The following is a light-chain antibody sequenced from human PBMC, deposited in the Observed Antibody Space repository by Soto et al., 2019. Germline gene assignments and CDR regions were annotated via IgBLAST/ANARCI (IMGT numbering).Light chain of an antibody. CDR1: QSITDW. V-gene: IGKV1-5*03. Sequence: DIQMTQSPSTLSASVGDRVTITCRASQSITDWLAWYQQKPGKAPNFLIYKASNLEGGVPSRFSGSGSGTECTLTISSVQPDDFATYYCQYWDDYSWTFGQGTKVEIK. CDR2: KAS. CDR3: QYWDDYSWT. J-gene: IGKJ1*01.